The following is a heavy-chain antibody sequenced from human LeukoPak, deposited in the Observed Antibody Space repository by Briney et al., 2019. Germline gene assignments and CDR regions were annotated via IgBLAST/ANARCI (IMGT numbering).Heavy chain of an antibody. CDR1: GGSISSSSYY. J-gene: IGHJ4*02. D-gene: IGHD1-14*01. CDR2: IYYSGST. V-gene: IGHV4-39*07. CDR3: VRTNPWDLTYYFDY. Sequence: KSSETLSLTCTVSGGSISSSSYYWGWIRQPPGKGLEWIGNIYYSGSTYYNPSLKSRVTISVDTSKNQFSLKLSSVTAADTAVYYCVRTNPWDLTYYFDYWGQGTLVTVSS.